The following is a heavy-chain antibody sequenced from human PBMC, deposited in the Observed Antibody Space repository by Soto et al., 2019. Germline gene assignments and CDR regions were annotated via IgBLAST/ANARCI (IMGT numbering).Heavy chain of an antibody. CDR1: GVSINSYN. Sequence: QVQLQESGPGLVKPSETLSLTCTVSGVSINSYNWIWIRQPPGRGLEWLGHISYNGDTKYNPSLQRRLSMSVDMAKNFFSLKLTSVNAADTAVYYCAKDKLDFPRGPFDRWGQGTLVTVFS. D-gene: IGHD2-2*03. CDR2: ISYNGDT. J-gene: IGHJ3*02. CDR3: AKDKLDFPRGPFDR. V-gene: IGHV4-59*01.